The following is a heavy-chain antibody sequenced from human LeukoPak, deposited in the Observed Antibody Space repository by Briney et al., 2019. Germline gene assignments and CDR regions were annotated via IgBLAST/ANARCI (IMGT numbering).Heavy chain of an antibody. J-gene: IGHJ6*03. V-gene: IGHV1-18*01. CDR3: ARAVGGGIAVAGYYMDV. Sequence: ASVKVSCKASGGTFSSYAISWVRQAPGQGLEWMGWISAYNGNTNYAQKLQGRVTMTTDTSTSTAYMELRSLRSDDTAVYYCARAVGGGIAVAGYYMDVWGKGTTVTVSS. CDR2: ISAYNGNT. CDR1: GGTFSSYA. D-gene: IGHD6-19*01.